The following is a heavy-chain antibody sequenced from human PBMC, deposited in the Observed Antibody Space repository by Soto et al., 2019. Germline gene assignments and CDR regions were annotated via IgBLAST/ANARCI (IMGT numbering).Heavy chain of an antibody. D-gene: IGHD6-19*01. CDR1: GFTFSTYS. Sequence: GGSLRLSCAASGFTFSTYSMNWVRQAPGKGLEWVSSISSSSTIYYADSVKGRFTISRDNVQNSLYLQMHSLRAEDTAVYYCARERGSGWTFDYWGQRTLVTVSS. J-gene: IGHJ4*02. CDR2: ISSSSTI. V-gene: IGHV3-48*01. CDR3: ARERGSGWTFDY.